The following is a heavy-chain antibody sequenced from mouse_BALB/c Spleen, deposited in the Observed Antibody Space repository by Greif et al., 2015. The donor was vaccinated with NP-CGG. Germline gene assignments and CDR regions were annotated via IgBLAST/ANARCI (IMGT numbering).Heavy chain of an antibody. Sequence: EVQLVESGGGLVQPGGSLKLSCAASGFTFSSYGMSWVRQTPDKRLELVATINSNGGSTYYPDSVKGRFTISRDNAKNTLYLQMSSLKSEDTAMYYCARDPRSCGNFLAYWGQGTLVTVSA. CDR3: ARDPRSCGNFLAY. V-gene: IGHV5-6-3*01. CDR1: GFTFSSYG. J-gene: IGHJ3*01. CDR2: INSNGGST. D-gene: IGHD2-1*01.